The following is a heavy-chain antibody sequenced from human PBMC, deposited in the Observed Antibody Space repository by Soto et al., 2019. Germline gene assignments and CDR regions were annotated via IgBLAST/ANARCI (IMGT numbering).Heavy chain of an antibody. Sequence: QVQLVQSGAEVKKPGASVKVSCKASGYTFTSYGISWVRQAPGQGLEWMGWISTYNGNTNYAQKLQGRVTMTTDASPSTDSVELGRPRSADTAMSLCASDTMVRGVIPDHCQHWGQGTLVTVSS. D-gene: IGHD3-10*01. V-gene: IGHV1-18*01. J-gene: IGHJ1*01. CDR2: ISTYNGNT. CDR1: GYTFTSYG. CDR3: ASDTMVRGVIPDHCQH.